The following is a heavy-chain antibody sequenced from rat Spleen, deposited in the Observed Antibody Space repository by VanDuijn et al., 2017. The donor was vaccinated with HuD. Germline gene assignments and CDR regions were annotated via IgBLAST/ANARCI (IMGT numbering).Heavy chain of an antibody. V-gene: IGHV3-3*01. D-gene: IGHD1-2*01. J-gene: IGHJ4*01. Sequence: EVQLQESGPGLVKPSQSLSLTCSVTGYSITSSYRWNWIRKFPGNKLEWMGYINSAGSTNYNPSLKSRISITRDTSKNQFFLQVNSVTTEDTATYYCARGGSYRNYYVMDAWGQGASVTVSS. CDR2: INSAGST. CDR1: GYSITSSYR. CDR3: ARGGSYRNYYVMDA.